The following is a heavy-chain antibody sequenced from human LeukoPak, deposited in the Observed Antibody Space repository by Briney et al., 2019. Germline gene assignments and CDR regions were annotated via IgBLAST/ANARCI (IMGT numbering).Heavy chain of an antibody. CDR3: VRCRAAMIRQGYIDV. CDR1: GFTFDDYA. D-gene: IGHD2-2*01. V-gene: IGHV3-9*03. Sequence: PGGSLRLSCAASGFTFDDYAMHRVRQAPGKGLEWVSGISWNSGSIGYADSVKGRFTISRDNAKNSLYLQMNSLRAEDMALYYCVRCRAAMIRQGYIDVWGKGTTVTVSS. CDR2: ISWNSGSI. J-gene: IGHJ6*03.